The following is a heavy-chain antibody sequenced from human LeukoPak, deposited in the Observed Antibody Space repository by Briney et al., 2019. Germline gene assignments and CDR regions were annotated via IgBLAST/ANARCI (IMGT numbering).Heavy chain of an antibody. V-gene: IGHV1-2*02. Sequence: VASVKVSCKASGYTFTGYYMHWVRQAPGQGLEWMGWINPNSGGTNYAQKFQGRVTMTRDTSISTAYMELSRLRSDDTAVYYCAVNYDFWSGHYTDLDYWGQGTLVTVSS. CDR2: INPNSGGT. D-gene: IGHD3-3*01. J-gene: IGHJ4*02. CDR3: AVNYDFWSGHYTDLDY. CDR1: GYTFTGYY.